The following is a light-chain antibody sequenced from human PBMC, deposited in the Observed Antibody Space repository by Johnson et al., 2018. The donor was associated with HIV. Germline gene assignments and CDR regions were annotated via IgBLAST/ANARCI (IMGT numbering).Light chain of an antibody. V-gene: IGLV1-51*02. Sequence: SVLTQPPSVSAAPGQKVTISCSGSSSNIGNNYVSWYQQLPGTAPKLLIYENNKRPSGIPDRFSGSKSGTSATLGITGLQTGDEADYYCGTWDSSLTAVFGTWTKLTVL. J-gene: IGLJ1*01. CDR2: ENN. CDR3: GTWDSSLTAV. CDR1: SSNIGNNY.